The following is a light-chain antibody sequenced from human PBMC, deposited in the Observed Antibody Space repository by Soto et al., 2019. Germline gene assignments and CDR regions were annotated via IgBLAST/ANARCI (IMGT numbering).Light chain of an antibody. J-gene: IGKJ1*01. CDR3: QQYSNWPPWT. Sequence: DIVLTQSPGTLSLSPGETATLSCRASQSVSTNLAWYQQIPGQTPRLLIYGASTRATGIPARFSGSGSGTEFTLTISSLQSEDFAVYYCQQYSNWPPWTFGQGTKVDI. CDR1: QSVSTN. CDR2: GAS. V-gene: IGKV3-15*01.